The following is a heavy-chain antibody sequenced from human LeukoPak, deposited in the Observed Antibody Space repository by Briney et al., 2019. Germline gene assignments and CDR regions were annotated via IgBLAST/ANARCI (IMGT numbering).Heavy chain of an antibody. D-gene: IGHD4-17*01. CDR1: GFTFSSYS. V-gene: IGHV3-48*01. CDR3: ARGTTAYYYYYYYMDV. J-gene: IGHJ6*03. Sequence: GGSLRLSCAASGFTFSSYSMNWVRQAPGKGLEWVSYISSSSSTIYYADSVKGRFTISRDNAKNSLYLQMNSLRAEDTAVYYCARGTTAYYYYYYYMDVWGKGTTVTVSS. CDR2: ISSSSSTI.